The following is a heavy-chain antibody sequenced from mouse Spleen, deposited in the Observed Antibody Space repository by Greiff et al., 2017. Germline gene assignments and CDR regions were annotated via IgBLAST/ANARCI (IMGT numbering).Heavy chain of an antibody. CDR1: GYSITSGYY. Sequence: EVKLEESGPGLVKPSQSLSLTCSVTGYSITSGYYWNWIRQFPGNKLEWMGYISYDGSNNYNPSLKNRISITRDTSKNQFFLKLNSVTTEDTATYYCAKGYDGWYAMDYWGQGTSVTVSS. CDR2: ISYDGSN. D-gene: IGHD1-2*01. J-gene: IGHJ4*01. CDR3: AKGYDGWYAMDY. V-gene: IGHV3-6*01.